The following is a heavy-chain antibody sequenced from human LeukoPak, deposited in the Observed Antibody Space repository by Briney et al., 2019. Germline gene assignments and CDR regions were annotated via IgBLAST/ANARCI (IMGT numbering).Heavy chain of an antibody. CDR3: AKVAYGGDSRGWFDP. Sequence: AGSLRLSCAASGFTFSNYAMTWVRQAPGKGLEWVSAISGSGVSTYYADSVKGRFTISRDSSKNTLYLQMNSLRAEDTAVYYCAKVAYGGDSRGWFDPWGQGTLVTVSS. J-gene: IGHJ5*02. V-gene: IGHV3-23*01. D-gene: IGHD4-23*01. CDR1: GFTFSNYA. CDR2: ISGSGVST.